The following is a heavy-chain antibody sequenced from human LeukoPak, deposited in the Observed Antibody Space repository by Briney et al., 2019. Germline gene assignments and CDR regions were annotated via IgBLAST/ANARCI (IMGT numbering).Heavy chain of an antibody. J-gene: IGHJ4*02. D-gene: IGHD5-18*01. V-gene: IGHV3-30*19. CDR3: AGDGHTGMAVYHFDY. Sequence: PGGSLRLSCAASGFTFSSYGMHWVRQAPGKGLEWVAVISHDGSNKYYADSVKGRFTISRDNSKNTLYLQMDSLRAEETAVYYCAGDGHTGMAVYHFDYWGQGALVTVSS. CDR1: GFTFSSYG. CDR2: ISHDGSNK.